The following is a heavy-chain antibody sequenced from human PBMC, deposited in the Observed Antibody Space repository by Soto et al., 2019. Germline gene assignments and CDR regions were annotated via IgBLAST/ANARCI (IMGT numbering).Heavy chain of an antibody. Sequence: EAHLVESGGKLVQPGGSLRLSCGASGFTFSDYWMSWVRQAPGEGLEWVARIKFDGTGIQYADSVKGRFTISRDNAENSLYLQMNSLRDEYTAVYYCARDSGYGSVDSANEYFDYGGQGTLVTVTS. CDR3: ARDSGYGSVDSANEYFDY. CDR1: GFTFSDYW. CDR2: IKFDGTGI. D-gene: IGHD3-10*01. V-gene: IGHV3-7*01. J-gene: IGHJ4*02.